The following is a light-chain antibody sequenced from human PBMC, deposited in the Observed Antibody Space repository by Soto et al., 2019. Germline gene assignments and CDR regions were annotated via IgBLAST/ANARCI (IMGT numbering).Light chain of an antibody. CDR2: ANS. V-gene: IGLV1-40*01. Sequence: QSVLTQPPSVSGAPGQRVTISCTGSSSNIGANYDVHWYQQRPGTAPKLLIFANSNRPSGVPDRFSGSKSGTSASLVITGLQAEDEGDYYCASYGGSDTWVFGGGTKLTVL. CDR1: SSNIGANYD. J-gene: IGLJ3*02. CDR3: ASYGGSDTWV.